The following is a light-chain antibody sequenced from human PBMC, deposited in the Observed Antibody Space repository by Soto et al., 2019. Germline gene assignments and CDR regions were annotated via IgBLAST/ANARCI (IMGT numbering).Light chain of an antibody. CDR3: CSYAGSSWVV. CDR1: SSDVGSYNL. Sequence: QSALTQPASVSGSPGQSITISCTETSSDVGSYNLVSWYQQHPGKAPKLMIYEGSKRPSGVSNRFSGSKSGNTASLTISGLQAEDEADYYCCSYAGSSWVVFGGGTKVTVL. J-gene: IGLJ2*01. V-gene: IGLV2-23*01. CDR2: EGS.